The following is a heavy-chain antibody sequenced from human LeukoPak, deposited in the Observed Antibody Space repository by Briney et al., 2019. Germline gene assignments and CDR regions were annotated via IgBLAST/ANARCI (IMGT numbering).Heavy chain of an antibody. CDR3: ARDFTGGEYFDS. J-gene: IGHJ4*02. Sequence: PGGSLRLSCAASGLTFSSFKMTWVRQAPGKGLEWVASISPSSTYIYYGDSLKGRVTVSRDNAKSLLFLHMSSLRPDDTAVYYCARDFTGGEYFDSWGQGALVSVSS. D-gene: IGHD3-16*01. CDR1: GLTFSSFK. V-gene: IGHV3-21*06. CDR2: ISPSSTYI.